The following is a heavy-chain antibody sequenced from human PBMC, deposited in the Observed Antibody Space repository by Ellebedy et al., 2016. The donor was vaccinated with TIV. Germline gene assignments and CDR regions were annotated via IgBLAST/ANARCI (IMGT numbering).Heavy chain of an antibody. J-gene: IGHJ6*02. CDR1: GVTVSAND. Sequence: GESLKISCTVSGVTVSANDMTWVRQAPGKGLEWFSSMISGFTYYAKSVKGRFRISRDNSKTTLSLQVHSMSAEDTAVYYCATPRRYGMDVWGQGTTVTVSS. CDR3: ATPRRYGMDV. V-gene: IGHV3-53*01. D-gene: IGHD6-25*01. CDR2: MISGFT.